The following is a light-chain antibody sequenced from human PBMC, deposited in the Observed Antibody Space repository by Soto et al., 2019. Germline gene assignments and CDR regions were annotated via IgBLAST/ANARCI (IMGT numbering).Light chain of an antibody. Sequence: EIVVTQSPGTLYLSPGERATLSCRASQSVSSNYLAWYQQKRGQAPRLLIYAASARATGIPDRFSGSGSGTDFTLTISRLEPEDCADYFCQLYGSSPPRYTFAQGTKLEI. V-gene: IGKV3-20*01. CDR3: QLYGSSPPRYT. J-gene: IGKJ2*01. CDR2: AAS. CDR1: QSVSSNY.